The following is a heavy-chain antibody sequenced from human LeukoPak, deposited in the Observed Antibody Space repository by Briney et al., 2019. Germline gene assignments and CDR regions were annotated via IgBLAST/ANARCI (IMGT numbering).Heavy chain of an antibody. CDR2: IYYTGST. D-gene: IGHD6-13*01. V-gene: IGHV4-59*01. CDR1: GGSLSNYY. Sequence: PSETLSLTCTVSGGSLSNYYWNWLRQPPGKGLEVIGYIYYTGSTNYNPSLKSRVTMSVDTSKNQFSLNLRSVTPEDTAVYYCARNLIPEQLVLNFWGQGTLVTVSS. CDR3: ARNLIPEQLVLNF. J-gene: IGHJ4*02.